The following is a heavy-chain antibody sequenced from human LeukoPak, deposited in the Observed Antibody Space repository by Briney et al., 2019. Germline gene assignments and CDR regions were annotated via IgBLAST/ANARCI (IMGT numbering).Heavy chain of an antibody. V-gene: IGHV3-23*01. Sequence: GGSLRHSCAASGFTFSSYGMSWVRQAPGKGLEWASTISGSGVNRDYADSVKGRFIISRDNSKNTLYLQMHSLRAEDTAVYYCAKGISPMISLLYFDYWGQGTLVTVSS. CDR2: ISGSGVNR. CDR1: GFTFSSYG. CDR3: AKGISPMISLLYFDY. J-gene: IGHJ4*02. D-gene: IGHD3-22*01.